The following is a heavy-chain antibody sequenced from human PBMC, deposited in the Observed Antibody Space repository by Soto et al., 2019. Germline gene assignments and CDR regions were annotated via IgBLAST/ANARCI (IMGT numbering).Heavy chain of an antibody. D-gene: IGHD2-21*02. CDR2: IYYSGST. CDR3: ARVTTRNSPLRYYYYGMDV. CDR1: CGSISSSSYY. V-gene: IGHV4-39*01. J-gene: IGHJ6*02. Sequence: PSETLSLTCTVSCGSISSSSYYWGWIRQPPGKGLEWIGSIYYSGSTYYNPSLKSRVTISVDTSKNQFSLKLSSVTAADTAVYYCARVTTRNSPLRYYYYGMDVWGQGTTVTVSS.